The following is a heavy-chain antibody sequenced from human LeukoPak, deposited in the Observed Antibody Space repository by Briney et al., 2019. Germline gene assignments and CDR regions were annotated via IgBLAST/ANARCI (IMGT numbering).Heavy chain of an antibody. CDR1: GGSISSSSYY. Sequence: PSETLSLTCTVSGGSISSSSYYWGWIRQPPGKGLEWIGSIYYSGSTYYNPSLKSRVTISVDTSKNQFSLKLSSVTAADTAVYYCALGYSGTRGGSDAFDIWAKGQWSPSLQ. D-gene: IGHD1-26*01. CDR3: ALGYSGTRGGSDAFDI. V-gene: IGHV4-39*01. CDR2: IYYSGST. J-gene: IGHJ3*02.